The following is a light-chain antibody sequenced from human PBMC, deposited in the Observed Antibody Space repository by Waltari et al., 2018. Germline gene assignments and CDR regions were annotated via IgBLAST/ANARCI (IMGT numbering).Light chain of an antibody. Sequence: QSALTQPASVSGSPGQSITISCTGTSSDVGSYNLVSWYQQHPGKAPKLMIYEVSKRPPGVSNRFSGSQSGNTASLTISGLQAEDEADYYCCSYAGSFVVFGGGTKLTVL. CDR2: EVS. V-gene: IGLV2-23*02. CDR1: SSDVGSYNL. CDR3: CSYAGSFVV. J-gene: IGLJ2*01.